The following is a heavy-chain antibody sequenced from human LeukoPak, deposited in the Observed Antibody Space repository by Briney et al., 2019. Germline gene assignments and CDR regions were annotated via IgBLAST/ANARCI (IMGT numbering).Heavy chain of an antibody. CDR1: GYTFTCYY. CDR3: ARVRRVMAVAANRGVYFDY. V-gene: IGHV1-2*02. Sequence: ASVKVSCKASGYTFTCYYMHWVRQAPGQGLEWMGGINPNSGGTNYAQKFHGRVTMTRDTSISTAYMELRRLRSDDTAVYYCARVRRVMAVAANRGVYFDYWGQGTLVTVSS. D-gene: IGHD6-19*01. CDR2: INPNSGGT. J-gene: IGHJ4*02.